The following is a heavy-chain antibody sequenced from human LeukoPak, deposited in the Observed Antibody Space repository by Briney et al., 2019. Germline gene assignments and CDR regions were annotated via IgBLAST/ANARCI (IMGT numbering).Heavy chain of an antibody. D-gene: IGHD6-13*01. CDR1: GFTFSSYA. CDR2: ISYDGSNK. J-gene: IGHJ4*02. CDR3: ARGVAAALGSFDY. Sequence: GSLRLSCAASGFTFSSYAMHWVRQAPGKGLEWVAVISYDGSNKYYADSVKGRFTISRDNSKNTLYLQMNSLRAEDTAVYYCARGVAAALGSFDYWGQGTLVTVSS. V-gene: IGHV3-30*04.